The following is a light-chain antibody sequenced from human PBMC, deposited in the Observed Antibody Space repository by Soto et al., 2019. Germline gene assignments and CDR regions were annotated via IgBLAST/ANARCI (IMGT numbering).Light chain of an antibody. CDR1: QRVSSAY. J-gene: IGKJ1*01. CDR3: QQYGSSSTWT. Sequence: EIVLTQSPGTLSLSPRERATLSCRASQRVSSAYVAWYHHKPGQTPTLLLYAASSRVTGSPDRLSGSGSANDFTLNITRLEPEDFAVYYCQQYGSSSTWTFGPGTKVEIK. CDR2: AAS. V-gene: IGKV3-20*01.